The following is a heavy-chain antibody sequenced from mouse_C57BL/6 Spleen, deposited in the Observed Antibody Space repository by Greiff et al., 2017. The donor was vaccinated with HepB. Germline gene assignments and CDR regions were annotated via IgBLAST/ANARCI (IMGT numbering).Heavy chain of an antibody. CDR2: IYPGSGST. V-gene: IGHV1-55*01. J-gene: IGHJ1*03. D-gene: IGHD4-1*01. Sequence: QVQLQQPGAELVKPGASVKMSCKASGYTFTSYWITWVKQRPGQGLEWIGDIYPGSGSTNYNEKFKSKATLTVDTTSSTAYMQLSSLTSEDSAVYYCVREGNWDVDWYFDVWGTGTTVTVSS. CDR3: VREGNWDVDWYFDV. CDR1: GYTFTSYW.